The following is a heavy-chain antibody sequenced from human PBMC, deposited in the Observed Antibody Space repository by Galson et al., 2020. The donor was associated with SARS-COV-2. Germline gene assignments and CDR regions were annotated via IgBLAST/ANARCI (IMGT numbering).Heavy chain of an antibody. V-gene: IGHV4-59*01. J-gene: IGHJ4*02. Sequence: SETLSLTCTVSGGSISSYYWSWIRQPPGKGLEWIGYNYYSGSTNYNPSLKSRVTISVDTSKNQFSLKLSSVTAADTAVYYCARINSIGSSWLRTFDYWGQGTLVTVSS. CDR1: GGSISSYY. CDR2: NYYSGST. CDR3: ARINSIGSSWLRTFDY. D-gene: IGHD6-13*01.